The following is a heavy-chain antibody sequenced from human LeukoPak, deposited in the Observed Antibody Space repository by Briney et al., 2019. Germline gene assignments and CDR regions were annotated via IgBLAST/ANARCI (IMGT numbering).Heavy chain of an antibody. D-gene: IGHD6-13*01. J-gene: IGHJ4*02. V-gene: IGHV4-59*01. CDR2: IYYSGST. CDR1: GGSISSYY. Sequence: PSETLSLTCTVSGGSISSYYWSWIRQPPGKGLEWIGYIYYSGSTNYNPSLKSRVTISVDTSKNQFSLKLSSVTAADTAVYYCARAGYSRSWYFDYWGQGTLVTVSS. CDR3: ARAGYSRSWYFDY.